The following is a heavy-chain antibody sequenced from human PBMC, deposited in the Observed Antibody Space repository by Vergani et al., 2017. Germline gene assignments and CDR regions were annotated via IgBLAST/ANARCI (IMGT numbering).Heavy chain of an antibody. CDR1: GGPISSGGYY. J-gene: IGHJ4*02. D-gene: IGHD2-21*01. CDR3: AESPCGGDCYITPPMVSPVYY. Sequence: QVQLQESGPGLVKPSQTLSLTCTVSGGPISSGGYYWSWIRQHPGKGLEWIGYTYYSGSTYSKPYLKSRVTISVDTSKNQFSLELSSVTVLDTAVYYCAESPCGGDCYITPPMVSPVYYWGQGTLVTVSS. CDR2: TYYSGST. V-gene: IGHV4-31*03.